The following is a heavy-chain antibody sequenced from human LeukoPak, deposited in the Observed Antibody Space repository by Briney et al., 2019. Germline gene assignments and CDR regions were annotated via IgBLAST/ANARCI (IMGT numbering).Heavy chain of an antibody. CDR2: IIPILGIA. Sequence: SVKVSCKASGGTFSSYAISWVRQAPGQGLEWMGRIIPILGIANYAQRFQGRVTITADKSTSTAYMELSSLRSEDTAVYYCAREMGASSSWLDYWGQGTLVTVSS. J-gene: IGHJ4*02. V-gene: IGHV1-69*04. CDR1: GGTFSSYA. D-gene: IGHD6-13*01. CDR3: AREMGASSSWLDY.